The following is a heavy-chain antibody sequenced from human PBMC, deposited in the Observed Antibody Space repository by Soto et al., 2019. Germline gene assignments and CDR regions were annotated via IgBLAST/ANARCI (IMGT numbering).Heavy chain of an antibody. CDR3: AREAVAGVYYYYGMDV. CDR2: IWYDGSNK. J-gene: IGHJ6*02. D-gene: IGHD6-19*01. Sequence: TGGSLRLSCAASGFTFSSYGMHWVRQAPGKGLEWVAVIWYDGSNKYYADSVKGRFTISRDNSKNTLYLQMNSLRAEDTAVYYCAREAVAGVYYYYGMDVWGQGTTVTVSS. CDR1: GFTFSSYG. V-gene: IGHV3-33*01.